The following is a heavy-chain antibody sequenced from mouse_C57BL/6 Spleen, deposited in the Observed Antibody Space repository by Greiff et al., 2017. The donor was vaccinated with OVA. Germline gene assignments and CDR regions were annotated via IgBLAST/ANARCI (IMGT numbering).Heavy chain of an antibody. V-gene: IGHV5-4*01. CDR3: ARGGDYGSSSMAWFAY. CDR2: ISDGGSYT. J-gene: IGHJ3*01. CDR1: GFTFSSYA. D-gene: IGHD1-1*01. Sequence: EVHLVESGGGLVKPGGSLKLSCAASGFTFSSYAMSWVRQTPEKRLEWVATISDGGSYTYYPDNVKGRFTISRDNAKNNLYLQMRHLKSEDTAMYYCARGGDYGSSSMAWFAYWGQGTLVTVSA.